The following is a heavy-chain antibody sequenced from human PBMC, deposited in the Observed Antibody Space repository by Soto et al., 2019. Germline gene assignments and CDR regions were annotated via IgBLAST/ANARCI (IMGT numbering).Heavy chain of an antibody. D-gene: IGHD6-13*01. J-gene: IGHJ6*03. CDR2: INPSGGST. Sequence: ASVKVSCKASGYTFTSYYMHWVRQAPGQGLEWMGIINPSGGSTSYAQKFQGRVTMTRDTSTSTVYMELSSLRSEDTAVYYCAKEMRSILAAAGTEYYYYMDVWGKGTTVTVSS. V-gene: IGHV1-46*01. CDR1: GYTFTSYY. CDR3: AKEMRSILAAAGTEYYYYMDV.